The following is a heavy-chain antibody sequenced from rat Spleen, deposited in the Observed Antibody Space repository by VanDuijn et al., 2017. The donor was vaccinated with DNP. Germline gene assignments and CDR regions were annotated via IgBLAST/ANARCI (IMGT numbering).Heavy chain of an antibody. CDR2: ISYSGTT. J-gene: IGHJ2*01. CDR3: ARRPLTTVASTYPHYFNY. V-gene: IGHV3-1*01. CDR1: GSSITSNY. Sequence: EVQLQESGPGLVKPSQPLSLTCSVTGSSITSNYWGWIREFPGNKMQYIGHISYSGTTNYNPSLKSRISITRDTSKNQFFLQLNSVTTEDTATYYCARRPLTTVASTYPHYFNYWGQGVVVTVSS. D-gene: IGHD1-3*01.